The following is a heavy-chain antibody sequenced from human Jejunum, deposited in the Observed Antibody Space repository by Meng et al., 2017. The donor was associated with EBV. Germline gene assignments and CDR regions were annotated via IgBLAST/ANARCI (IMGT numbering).Heavy chain of an antibody. D-gene: IGHD3-16*02. CDR1: GGSISRKTW. CDR2: IYHSGIV. CDR3: SHYIWGSYPAGAY. J-gene: IGHJ4*02. Sequence: HPRGAGPGPVRPSETLSRPCAVSGGSISRKTWWSWVRQPPGKGREWIGEIYHSGIVNYNPSLKSRVTISVDKSKNQFSLRLTSVTAADTAVYYCSHYIWGSYPAGAYWGQGTLVTVSS. V-gene: IGHV4-4*02.